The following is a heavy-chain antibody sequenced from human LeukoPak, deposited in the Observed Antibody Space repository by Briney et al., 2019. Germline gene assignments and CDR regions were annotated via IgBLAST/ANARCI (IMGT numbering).Heavy chain of an antibody. CDR2: IYYSGST. J-gene: IGHJ4*02. CDR3: ARENGNFDY. D-gene: IGHD1-26*01. V-gene: IGHV4-30-4*01. Sequence: PSETLSLTCTVSGGSISSGDYYWGWIRQPPGKGLEWIGYIYYSGSTYYNPSLKSLVTISVDTSKNQFSLKRSSVTAADTAVYYCARENGNFDYWGQGTLVTVSS. CDR1: GGSISSGDYY.